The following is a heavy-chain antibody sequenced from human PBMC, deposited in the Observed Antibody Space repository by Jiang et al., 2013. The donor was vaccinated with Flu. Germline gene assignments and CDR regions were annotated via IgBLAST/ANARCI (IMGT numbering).Heavy chain of an antibody. Sequence: VVQPGRSLRLSCAASGFTFSSYAMYWVRQAPGKGLEWVAVISYDGTNKYYAGSVKGRFTISRDNSKNTLYVQMNSLRAEDTAVYYCARIPSGRPSPDAFDIWGQGTMVTVSS. D-gene: IGHD1-26*01. CDR3: ARIPSGRPSPDAFDI. V-gene: IGHV3-30-3*01. J-gene: IGHJ3*02. CDR2: ISYDGTNK. CDR1: GFTFSSYA.